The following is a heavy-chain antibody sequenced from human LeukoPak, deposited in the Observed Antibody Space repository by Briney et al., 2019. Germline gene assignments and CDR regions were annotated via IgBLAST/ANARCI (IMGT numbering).Heavy chain of an antibody. CDR3: AREACPYRLCYYDSSGYSLNYYFDY. J-gene: IGHJ4*02. D-gene: IGHD3-22*01. Sequence: GGSLRLSCAASGFTFSSYAMHWVRRAPGKGLEWVAVISYDGSNKYYADSVKGRFTISRDNSKNTLYLQMNSLRAEDTAVYHCAREACPYRLCYYDSSGYSLNYYFDYWGQGTLVTVSS. V-gene: IGHV3-30-3*01. CDR1: GFTFSSYA. CDR2: ISYDGSNK.